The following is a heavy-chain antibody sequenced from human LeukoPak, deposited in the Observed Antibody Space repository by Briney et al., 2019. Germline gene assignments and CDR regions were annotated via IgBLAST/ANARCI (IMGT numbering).Heavy chain of an antibody. Sequence: GGSLRLSCAASGFTFSSYSMNWVRQAPGKGLEWVSSISSSSSYIYYADSVKGRFTIFRDNAKNSLYLQMNSLRAEDTAVYYCARVDVSSSGWYEIDYWGQGTLVTVSS. CDR3: ARVDVSSSGWYEIDY. J-gene: IGHJ4*02. CDR2: ISSSSSYI. V-gene: IGHV3-21*01. CDR1: GFTFSSYS. D-gene: IGHD6-19*01.